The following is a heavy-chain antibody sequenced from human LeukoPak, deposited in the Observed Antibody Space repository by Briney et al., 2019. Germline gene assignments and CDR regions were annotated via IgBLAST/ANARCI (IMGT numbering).Heavy chain of an antibody. Sequence: GGSLRLSCAASGFTFSSYAMHWVRQAPGKGLEWVAVISYDGSNKYYADSVKGRFTISRDNSKNTLYLQMNSPRAEDTAVYYCASRIAAAGTGDYWGQGTLVTVSS. J-gene: IGHJ4*02. D-gene: IGHD6-13*01. CDR3: ASRIAAAGTGDY. CDR2: ISYDGSNK. V-gene: IGHV3-30-3*01. CDR1: GFTFSSYA.